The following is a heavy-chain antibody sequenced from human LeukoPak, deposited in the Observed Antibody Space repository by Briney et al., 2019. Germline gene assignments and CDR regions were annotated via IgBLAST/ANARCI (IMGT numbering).Heavy chain of an antibody. CDR3: AREGISGSYGY. CDR1: GGSISSYY. Sequence: KPSETLSLTCTVSGGSISSYYWSWIRQPPGKGLEWIGYIYYSGSTNYNPSLKSRVTISVDTSKNQFSLKLSSVTAADTAVYYCAREGISGSYGYWGQGTLVTVPS. D-gene: IGHD1-26*01. J-gene: IGHJ4*02. V-gene: IGHV4-59*01. CDR2: IYYSGST.